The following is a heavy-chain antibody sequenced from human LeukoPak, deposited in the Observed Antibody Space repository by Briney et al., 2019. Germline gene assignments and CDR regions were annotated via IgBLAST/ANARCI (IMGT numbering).Heavy chain of an antibody. CDR2: ISGSGGST. CDR3: ARVIRAAPGKGYFDY. V-gene: IGHV3-23*01. Sequence: GGSLRLSCATSGFIFSTYALSWARQAPGKGLEWASSISGSGGSTYHADSVKGRFTISRDSSKNTLYLQMNSLRAEDTAIYYCARVIRAAPGKGYFDYWGQGALVTVSS. D-gene: IGHD6-13*01. J-gene: IGHJ4*02. CDR1: GFIFSTYA.